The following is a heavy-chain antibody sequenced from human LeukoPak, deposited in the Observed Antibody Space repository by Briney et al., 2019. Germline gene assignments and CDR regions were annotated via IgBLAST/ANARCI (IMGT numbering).Heavy chain of an antibody. V-gene: IGHV3-33*01. CDR3: ARDRATSRAFDY. J-gene: IGHJ4*02. Sequence: VGSLRLSCAASGFTFSTYGMHWVRQSPGNGLEWVAVICYDGSNKYYADSVKGRFTISRDNSKNTLYLQMNSLRAEDTAVYYCARDRATSRAFDYWGQGTLVTVSS. CDR2: ICYDGSNK. CDR1: GFTFSTYG.